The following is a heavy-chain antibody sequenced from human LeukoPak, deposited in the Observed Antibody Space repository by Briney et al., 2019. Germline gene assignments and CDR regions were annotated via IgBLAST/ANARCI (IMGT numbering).Heavy chain of an antibody. CDR1: GFTFSSYE. V-gene: IGHV3-48*03. Sequence: GGSLRLSCAASGFTFSSYEMNWVRQAPGKGLEWVSYISSSGSTIYYADSVKGRFTISRDNAKNSLYLQMNSLRAEDTAVYYCARDPYSSGWGSYYYYGMDVWGQGTTVTVSS. D-gene: IGHD6-19*01. CDR2: ISSSGSTI. J-gene: IGHJ6*02. CDR3: ARDPYSSGWGSYYYYGMDV.